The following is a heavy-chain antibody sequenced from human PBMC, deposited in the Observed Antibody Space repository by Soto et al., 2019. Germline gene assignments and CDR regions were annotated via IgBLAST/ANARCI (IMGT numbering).Heavy chain of an antibody. CDR2: IYYSGST. CDR1: GGSIGSYS. V-gene: IGHV4-59*01. CDR3: ARIEGVGPTRVHDY. D-gene: IGHD1-26*01. Sequence: SETLSLTCTVSGGSIGSYSWSWIRQPPGKGLEWIGCIYYSGSTNYNPSLKSRVTISVDTSKNQFSLKLSPVTAADTAVYYCARIEGVGPTRVHDYWGQGTLVTVSS. J-gene: IGHJ4*02.